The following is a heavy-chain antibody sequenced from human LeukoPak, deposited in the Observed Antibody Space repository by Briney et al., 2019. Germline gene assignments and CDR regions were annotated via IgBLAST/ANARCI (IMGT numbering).Heavy chain of an antibody. CDR3: ARQPKYSSDSSGYYYDAFDI. CDR1: GFTFSTYD. CDR2: IATAGDT. V-gene: IGHV3-13*01. D-gene: IGHD3-22*01. J-gene: IGHJ3*02. Sequence: GGSLRLSCVASGFTFSTYDMHWVRQAAGKGLEWVSGIATAGDTYYAASVQGGFTMSRDIAKSSLYLQMNSLRARDTAMYYCARQPKYSSDSSGYYYDAFDIWGQGTMVTVSS.